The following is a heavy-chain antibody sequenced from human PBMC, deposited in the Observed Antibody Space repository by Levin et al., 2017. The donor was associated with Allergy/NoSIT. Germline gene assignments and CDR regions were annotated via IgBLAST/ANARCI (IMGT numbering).Heavy chain of an antibody. J-gene: IGHJ4*02. CDR2: ISSNGGST. Sequence: GGSLRLSCSASGFTFSSYAMHWVRQAPGKGLEYVSAISSNGGSTYYADSVKGRFTISRDNSKNTLYLQMSSLRAEDTAVYYCVKEDYYGSGSYYPTLDYWGQGTLVTVSS. V-gene: IGHV3-64D*06. CDR1: GFTFSSYA. D-gene: IGHD3-10*01. CDR3: VKEDYYGSGSYYPTLDY.